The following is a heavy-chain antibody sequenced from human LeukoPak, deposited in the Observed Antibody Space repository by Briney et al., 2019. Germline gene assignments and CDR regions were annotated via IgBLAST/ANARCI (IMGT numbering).Heavy chain of an antibody. CDR1: GLTVNNNY. J-gene: IGHJ4*02. V-gene: IGHV3-53*01. CDR2: LYIGGNT. Sequence: GGSLRLSCAASGLTVNNNYMNWVRQAPGKGLEWVSALYIGGNTYYADSVRGRFTISRGNSKNTLYLQMNSLRAEDTAIYYCMTAAGYNFGQYWGQGTLVTVSS. D-gene: IGHD5-18*01. CDR3: MTAAGYNFGQY.